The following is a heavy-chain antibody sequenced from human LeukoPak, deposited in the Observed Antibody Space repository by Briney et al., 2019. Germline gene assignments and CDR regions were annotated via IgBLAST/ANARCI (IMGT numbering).Heavy chain of an antibody. CDR3: AISEGGRFDP. D-gene: IGHD2-15*01. CDR2: IYPGDSDT. Sequence: GESLKISCKGSDYSFTNYWIAWVRQMPGEGLEWMGIIYPGDSDTRYSPSFQGHVTISADKSISTAYLQWSSLEASDTAMYYCAISEGGRFDPWGQGTRVTVSS. J-gene: IGHJ5*02. CDR1: DYSFTNYW. V-gene: IGHV5-51*01.